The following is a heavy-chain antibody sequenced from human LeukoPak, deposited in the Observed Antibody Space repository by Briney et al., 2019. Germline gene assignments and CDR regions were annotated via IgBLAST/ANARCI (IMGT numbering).Heavy chain of an antibody. CDR3: ARGDYDFWSGILSARWFDP. Sequence: SVKVSCKASGYTFTSYDINWVRQATGQGLEWMGWMNPNSGNTGYAQRFQGRVTMTRNTSISTAYMELSSLRSEDTAVYYCARGDYDFWSGILSARWFDPWGQGTLVTVSS. V-gene: IGHV1-8*01. CDR1: GYTFTSYD. J-gene: IGHJ5*02. D-gene: IGHD3-3*01. CDR2: MNPNSGNT.